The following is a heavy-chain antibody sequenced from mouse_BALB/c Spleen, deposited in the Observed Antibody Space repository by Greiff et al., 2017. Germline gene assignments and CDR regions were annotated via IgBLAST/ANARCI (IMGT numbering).Heavy chain of an antibody. J-gene: IGHJ4*01. V-gene: IGHV1-18*01. CDR2: INPNNGGT. D-gene: IGHD2-4*01. Sequence: VQLQQSGPELVKPGASVKIPCKASGYTFTDYNMDWVKQSHGKSLEWIGDINPNNGGTIYNQKFKGKATLTVDKSSSTAYMELRSLTSEDTAVYYCAKITTSYYYAMDYWGQGTSGTVSS. CDR1: GYTFTDYN. CDR3: AKITTSYYYAMDY.